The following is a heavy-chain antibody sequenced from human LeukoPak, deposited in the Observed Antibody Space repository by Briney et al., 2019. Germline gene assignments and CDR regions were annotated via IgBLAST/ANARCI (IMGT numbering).Heavy chain of an antibody. CDR2: ITNNGVST. V-gene: IGHV3-64D*09. Sequence: SGGSLRLPCSASGFTFSNYALAWVRQAPGKGLEYVSVITNNGVSTYYADSVKGRFTISRDNSKSTLYLQMSSLRAEDTAMYYCAMNWNCDYWGQGTLVTVSS. D-gene: IGHD1-1*01. CDR1: GFTFSNYA. CDR3: AMNWNCDY. J-gene: IGHJ4*02.